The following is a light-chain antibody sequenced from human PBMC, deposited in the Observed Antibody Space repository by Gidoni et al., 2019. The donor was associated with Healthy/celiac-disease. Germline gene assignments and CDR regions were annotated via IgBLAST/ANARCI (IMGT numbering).Light chain of an antibody. CDR1: QSVSSY. Sequence: EIVLTQSPATLSLSPGERATLSCRASQSVSSYLAWYQQKPGQAPRLRIYDASNMATGIPARFSGSGSGTDFTLTISSLEPEDFAVYYCQRRSNWPAITFGQGTRLEIK. CDR2: DAS. J-gene: IGKJ5*01. CDR3: QRRSNWPAIT. V-gene: IGKV3-11*01.